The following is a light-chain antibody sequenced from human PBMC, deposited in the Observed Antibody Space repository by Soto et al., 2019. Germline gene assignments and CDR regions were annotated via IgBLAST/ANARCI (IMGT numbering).Light chain of an antibody. J-gene: IGLJ2*01. CDR3: SSYAGSNTHVV. CDR1: SSDVGGYNY. Sequence: QSVLTQPPSASGSPGQSVTISCTGTSSDVGGYNYVSWYQQHPGKAPKLMIYEVSKRPLGVPDRFSGSKSGNTASLTVSGLQAEDDADYYCSSYAGSNTHVVFGGGTKVTVL. V-gene: IGLV2-8*01. CDR2: EVS.